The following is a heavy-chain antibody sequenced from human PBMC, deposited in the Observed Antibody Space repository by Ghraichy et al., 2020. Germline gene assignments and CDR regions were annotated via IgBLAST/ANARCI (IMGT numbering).Heavy chain of an antibody. Sequence: ASVKVSCKASGYTFTSYGISWVRQAPGQGLEWMGWISAYNGNTNYAQKLQGRVTMTTDTSTSTAYMELRSLRSDDTAVYYCARDPSLSSSWNHNWFDPWGQGTLVTVSS. CDR3: ARDPSLSSSWNHNWFDP. V-gene: IGHV1-18*01. CDR2: ISAYNGNT. J-gene: IGHJ5*02. CDR1: GYTFTSYG. D-gene: IGHD6-13*01.